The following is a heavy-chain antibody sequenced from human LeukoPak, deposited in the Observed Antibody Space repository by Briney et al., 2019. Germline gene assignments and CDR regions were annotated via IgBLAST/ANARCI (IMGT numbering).Heavy chain of an antibody. CDR1: GGTFSSYA. CDR2: TIPIFGTA. CDR3: ARDSGTTRAFDI. Sequence: SVKVSCKASGGTFSSYAISWVRQAPGQGLEWMGGTIPIFGTANYAQKFQGRVTITTDESTSTAYMELSSLRSEDTAVYYCARDSGTTRAFDIWGQGTMVTVSS. D-gene: IGHD1-1*01. V-gene: IGHV1-69*05. J-gene: IGHJ3*02.